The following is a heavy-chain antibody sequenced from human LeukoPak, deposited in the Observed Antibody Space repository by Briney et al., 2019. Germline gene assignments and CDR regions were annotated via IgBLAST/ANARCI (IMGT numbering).Heavy chain of an antibody. V-gene: IGHV4-59*01. CDR1: GGSISSYY. CDR3: ARVGQGSYVRFDY. CDR2: IYYSGST. D-gene: IGHD1-26*01. Sequence: SETLSLTCTVSGGSISSYYWSWIQQPPGKGLEWIGYIYYSGSTNYNPSLKSRVTISVDTSKNQFSLKLSSVTAADTAVYYCARVGQGSYVRFDYWGQGTLVTVSS. J-gene: IGHJ4*02.